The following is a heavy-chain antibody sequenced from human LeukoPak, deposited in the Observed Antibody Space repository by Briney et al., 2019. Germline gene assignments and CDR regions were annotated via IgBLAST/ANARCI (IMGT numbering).Heavy chain of an antibody. CDR1: GDSVSSNSAA. CDR3: ARGGSSWEYYYYGMYV. J-gene: IGHJ6*02. Sequence: SQTLSLTCAISGDSVSSNSAAWNWIRQSPSRGLEWLGRTYYRSKWYNDYAVSVKSRITINPDTSKSQFSLQLNSVTPEDTAVYYCARGGSSWEYYYYGMYVWGQGTTVTVSS. CDR2: TYYRSKWYN. D-gene: IGHD6-13*01. V-gene: IGHV6-1*01.